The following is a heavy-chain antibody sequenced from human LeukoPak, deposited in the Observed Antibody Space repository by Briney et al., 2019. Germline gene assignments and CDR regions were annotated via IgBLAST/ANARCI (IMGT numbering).Heavy chain of an antibody. J-gene: IGHJ4*02. CDR2: INHSGST. V-gene: IGHV4-34*01. CDR3: ARVPLDDYVWGSYRPSYPKELDY. Sequence: SETLSLTCAVYGGSFSDYYWSWIRQPPGKGLEWIGEINHSGSTNYNPSLKSRVTISVDTSKNQFSLKLSSVTAADTAVYYCARVPLDDYVWGSYRPSYPKELDYWGQGTLVTVSS. D-gene: IGHD3-16*02. CDR1: GGSFSDYY.